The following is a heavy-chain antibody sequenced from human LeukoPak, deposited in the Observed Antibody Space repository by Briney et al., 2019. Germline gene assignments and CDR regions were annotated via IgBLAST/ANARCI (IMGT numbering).Heavy chain of an antibody. D-gene: IGHD2-2*02. CDR2: INPNSGGT. V-gene: IGHV1-2*02. CDR1: GYTFTCYY. Sequence: GASVKVSCNASGYTFTCYYMHWVRHAPGQGLEWMGWINPNSGGTNYAQKFQGRVTITRDTSISTAYMELSRLRSDDTAVYYCARGVALYFARWGQGTLVTVSS. CDR3: ARGVALYFAR. J-gene: IGHJ5*02.